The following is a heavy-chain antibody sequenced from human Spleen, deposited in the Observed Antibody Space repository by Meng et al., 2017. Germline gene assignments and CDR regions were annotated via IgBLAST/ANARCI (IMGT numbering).Heavy chain of an antibody. CDR2: INHSGST. Sequence: ESLKISCAVYGGSFSGYYWSWIRQPPGKGLEWIGEINHSGSTNYNPSLKSRVTISVDTSKNQFSLKLSSVTAADTAVYYCARGLLLWFGEAWFDPWGQGTLVTVSS. V-gene: IGHV4-34*01. CDR1: GGSFSGYY. CDR3: ARGLLLWFGEAWFDP. J-gene: IGHJ5*02. D-gene: IGHD3-10*01.